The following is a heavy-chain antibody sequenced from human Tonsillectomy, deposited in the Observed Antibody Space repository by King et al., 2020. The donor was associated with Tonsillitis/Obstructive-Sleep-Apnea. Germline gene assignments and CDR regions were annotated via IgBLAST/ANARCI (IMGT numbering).Heavy chain of an antibody. CDR1: GYTFTGYY. V-gene: IGHV1-2*02. CDR2: INPNSGGT. D-gene: IGHD6-13*01. CDR3: APNRAAVGTVGAKY. J-gene: IGHJ4*02. Sequence: VQLVESGAEVKKPGASVKVSCKASGYTFTGYYMHWVRQAPGQGLEWMGRINPNSGGTNYAQKFQGRVTMTRDTSISTAYMELSRLRSDDTAVYYCAPNRAAVGTVGAKYWGQGTLVTVSS.